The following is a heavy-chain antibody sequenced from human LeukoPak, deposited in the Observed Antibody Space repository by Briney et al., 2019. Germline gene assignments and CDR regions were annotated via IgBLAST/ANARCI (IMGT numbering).Heavy chain of an antibody. D-gene: IGHD4-17*01. V-gene: IGHV4-39*01. Sequence: SETLSLTCTVSGGSISSSSYYWGWIRQPPGKGREWIGSIYYSGSTYYNPSLKGRVTISVDTSKNPFSLKLSSVTAADTAVYSCARTNHDYGDYGDYYYYMDVWGKGTTVTVSS. J-gene: IGHJ6*03. CDR2: IYYSGST. CDR1: GGSISSSSYY. CDR3: ARTNHDYGDYGDYYYYMDV.